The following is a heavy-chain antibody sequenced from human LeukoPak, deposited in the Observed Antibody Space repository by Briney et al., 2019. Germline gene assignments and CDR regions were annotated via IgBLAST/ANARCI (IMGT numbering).Heavy chain of an antibody. Sequence: GASVKVSCKASGDTFTSYDLNWVRQAPGQGLEWMGWMNPNTGNTDYAQKFQGRVTMTRDTSISTAYMELSSLRSEDTAVYFCARDYGGNSGLFDPWGQGTLVTVSS. D-gene: IGHD4-23*01. CDR2: MNPNTGNT. CDR3: ARDYGGNSGLFDP. V-gene: IGHV1-8*01. CDR1: GDTFTSYD. J-gene: IGHJ5*02.